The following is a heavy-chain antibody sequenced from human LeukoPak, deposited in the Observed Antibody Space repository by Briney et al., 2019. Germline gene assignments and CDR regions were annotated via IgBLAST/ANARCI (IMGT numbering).Heavy chain of an antibody. CDR2: ISSSSSYI. CDR1: GFTFSSYS. Sequence: GGSLRLSCAASGFTFSSYSMNWVRQAPGKGLEWVLFISSSSSYIYYADSVKGRFTISRDNAKNSLYLQMNSLRAEDTAVYYCARDSYDFWSGYGDVWGKGTTVTVSS. D-gene: IGHD3-3*01. V-gene: IGHV3-21*01. CDR3: ARDSYDFWSGYGDV. J-gene: IGHJ6*04.